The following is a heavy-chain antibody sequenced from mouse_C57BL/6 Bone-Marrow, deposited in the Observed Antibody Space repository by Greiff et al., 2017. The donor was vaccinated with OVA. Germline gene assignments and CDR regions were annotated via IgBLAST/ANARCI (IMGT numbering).Heavy chain of an antibody. V-gene: IGHV5-15*01. D-gene: IGHD1-1*01. CDR2: ISNLAYSI. CDR1: GFTFSDYG. CDR3: ARQNYGSSLCYAMDY. J-gene: IGHJ4*01. Sequence: EVMLVESGGGLVQPGGSLKLSCAASGFTFSDYGMAWVRQAPRKGPEWVAFISNLAYSIYYADTVTGRFTISRENAKNTLYLEMSSLRSEDTAMYYCARQNYGSSLCYAMDYWGQGTSVTVSS.